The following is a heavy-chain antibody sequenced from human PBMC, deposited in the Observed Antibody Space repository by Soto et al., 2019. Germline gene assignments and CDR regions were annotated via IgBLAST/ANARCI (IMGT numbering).Heavy chain of an antibody. D-gene: IGHD3-22*01. CDR1: GFTFSSYG. CDR3: AKDSNDSSALDY. V-gene: IGHV3-30*18. J-gene: IGHJ4*02. Sequence: LRLSCAASGFTFSSYGMHWVRQAPGKGLEWVAVISYDGSNKYYADSVKGRFTISRDNSKNTLYLQMNSLRAEDTAVYYCAKDSNDSSALDYWGQGTLVTVSS. CDR2: ISYDGSNK.